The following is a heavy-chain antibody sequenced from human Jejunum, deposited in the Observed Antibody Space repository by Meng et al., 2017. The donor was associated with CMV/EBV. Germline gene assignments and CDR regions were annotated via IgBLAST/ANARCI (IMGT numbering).Heavy chain of an antibody. CDR2: IFSGGSTT. D-gene: IGHD6-13*01. CDR1: GVSFSSYD. CDR3: AKDHTSSSWGSLGY. J-gene: IGHJ4*02. V-gene: IGHV3-23*03. Sequence: GVSFSSYDMSWVRQAPGKGLEWVSVIFSGGSTTYYADSVKGRFTISRDNSKNTLYLQMNSLRADDTAVYYCAKDHTSSSWGSLGYWGQGTLVTVSS.